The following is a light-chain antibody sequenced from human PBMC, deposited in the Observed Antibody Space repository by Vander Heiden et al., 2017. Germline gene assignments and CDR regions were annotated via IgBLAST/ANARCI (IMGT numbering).Light chain of an antibody. J-gene: IGLJ3*02. V-gene: IGLV1-51*01. CDR2: DNN. Sequence: QSVLTQPPPVSAAPGQKVTISCSGSSSNIGNNYVSWYQQFQGTTPKLLISDNNKRPSGIPDRFSGSKSGTSATLGITGLQTGDEAVYYCSTYDSNLSGVVFGGGTKVNVL. CDR1: SSNIGNNY. CDR3: STYDSNLSGVV.